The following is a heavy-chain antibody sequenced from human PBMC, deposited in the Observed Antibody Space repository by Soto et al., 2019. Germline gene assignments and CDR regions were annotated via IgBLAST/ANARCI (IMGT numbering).Heavy chain of an antibody. CDR2: IRSSDSYI. D-gene: IGHD2-15*01. J-gene: IGHJ6*02. CDR3: ARYCTGGSCRHNYFYGMDV. CDR1: GFVFSTYS. Sequence: GGSLRLSCAASGFVFSTYSMTWVRQAQGKGLEWVSSIRSSDSYIHYADSVKGRLTISRDNTRNSLYLQMNSLRAEDTAVYYCARYCTGGSCRHNYFYGMDVWGQGTTVTVSS. V-gene: IGHV3-21*01.